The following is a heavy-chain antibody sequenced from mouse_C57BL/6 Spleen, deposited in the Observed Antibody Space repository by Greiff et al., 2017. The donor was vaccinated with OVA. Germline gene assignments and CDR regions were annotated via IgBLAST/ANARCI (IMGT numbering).Heavy chain of an antibody. V-gene: IGHV1-82*01. Sequence: QVQLKQSGPELVKPGASVKISCKASGYAFSSSWMNWVKQRPGKGLEWIGRIYPGDGDTNYNGKFKGKATLTADKSSSTAYMQLSSLTSEDSAVYFCARSIPYYYGSSYFDYWGQGTTLTVSS. J-gene: IGHJ2*01. CDR2: IYPGDGDT. CDR1: GYAFSSSW. CDR3: ARSIPYYYGSSYFDY. D-gene: IGHD1-1*01.